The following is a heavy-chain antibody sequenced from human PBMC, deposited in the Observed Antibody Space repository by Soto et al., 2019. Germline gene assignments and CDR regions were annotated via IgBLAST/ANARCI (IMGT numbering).Heavy chain of an antibody. J-gene: IGHJ6*02. CDR1: GFTFSSYG. Sequence: QVQLVESGGGVVQPGRSLRLSCAASGFTFSSYGMHWVRQAPGKGLEWVAVIWYDGRNKYYADSVKGRFTIVRDNSKNTRYLQMNSLRAEDTAVYYCAGVEVGDCSGGSCDALDYGMDVCGQGTTVTVSS. CDR2: IWYDGRNK. D-gene: IGHD2-15*01. CDR3: AGVEVGDCSGGSCDALDYGMDV. V-gene: IGHV3-33*01.